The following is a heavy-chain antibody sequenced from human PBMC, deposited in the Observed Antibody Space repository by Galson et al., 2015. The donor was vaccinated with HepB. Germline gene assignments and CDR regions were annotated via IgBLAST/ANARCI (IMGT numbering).Heavy chain of an antibody. CDR1: GYTFTSYA. V-gene: IGHV1-3*01. CDR2: INAGNGNT. CDR3: ARSTLWSGYYPKYYFDY. D-gene: IGHD3-3*01. Sequence: SVKVSCKASGYTFTSYAMHWVRQAPGQRLEWMGWINAGNGNTKYSQKFQGRVTITRDTSASTAYMELSSLRSEDTAVYYCARSTLWSGYYPKYYFDYWGQGTLVTVSS. J-gene: IGHJ4*02.